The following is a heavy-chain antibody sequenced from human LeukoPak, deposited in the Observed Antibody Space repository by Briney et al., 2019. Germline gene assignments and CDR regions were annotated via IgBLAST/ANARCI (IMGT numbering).Heavy chain of an antibody. CDR3: TARDMTPVDTADFDY. Sequence: PGGSLRLSCAASGFNFSGSAVHWVRQASGRGLEWVGRIRSKVNSYATAYGESVKGRFTISRDDSKNVAYLEMKSLRTEDTALYYCTARDMTPVDTADFDYWGQGTLVTVSS. CDR2: IRSKVNSYAT. V-gene: IGHV3-73*01. J-gene: IGHJ4*02. D-gene: IGHD4-11*01. CDR1: GFNFSGSA.